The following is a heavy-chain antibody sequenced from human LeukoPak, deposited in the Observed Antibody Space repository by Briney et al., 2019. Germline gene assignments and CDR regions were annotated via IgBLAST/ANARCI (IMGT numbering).Heavy chain of an antibody. V-gene: IGHV4-39*07. Sequence: SETLSLTCTVSGGSISSSSYYWGWIRQPPGKGLEWIGSIYYSGSTYYNPSLKSRVTISVDTSKNQFSLKLSSVTAADTAVYYCARVPMTYYDFWSGQPDYYYYYMDVWGKGTTVTVSS. CDR3: ARVPMTYYDFWSGQPDYYYYYMDV. CDR2: IYYSGST. J-gene: IGHJ6*03. D-gene: IGHD3-3*01. CDR1: GGSISSSSYY.